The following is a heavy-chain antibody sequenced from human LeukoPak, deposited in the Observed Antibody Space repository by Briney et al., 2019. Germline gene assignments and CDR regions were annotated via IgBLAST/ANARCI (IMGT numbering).Heavy chain of an antibody. CDR3: ARDRGDIVVVPAAIRNDAFDI. V-gene: IGHV3-48*04. CDR1: GFTFSSYA. Sequence: GGSLRLSCAASGFTFSSYAMSWVRQAPGKGLEWVSYISSSGSTIYYADSVKGRFTISRDNAKNSLYLQMNSLRAEDTAVYYCARDRGDIVVVPAAIRNDAFDIWGQGTMVTVSS. D-gene: IGHD2-2*02. CDR2: ISSSGSTI. J-gene: IGHJ3*02.